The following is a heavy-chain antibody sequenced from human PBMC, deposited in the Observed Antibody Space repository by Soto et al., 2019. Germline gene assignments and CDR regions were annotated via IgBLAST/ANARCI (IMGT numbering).Heavy chain of an antibody. CDR1: GGTFSSYT. V-gene: IGHV1-69*02. CDR2: IIPILGIA. CDR3: ARGGPRSAFDI. J-gene: IGHJ3*02. Sequence: SVKVSCKASGGTFSSYTISWVRQAPGQGLEWMGRIIPILGIANYAQKFQGRVTITADKSTSTAYMELSSLRSEDTAVYYCARGGPRSAFDIWGQGTMVTVSS.